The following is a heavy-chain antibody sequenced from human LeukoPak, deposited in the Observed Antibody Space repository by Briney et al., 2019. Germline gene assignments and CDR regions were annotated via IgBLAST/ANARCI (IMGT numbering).Heavy chain of an antibody. CDR1: GFTFSSYE. D-gene: IGHD2/OR15-2a*01. CDR2: IASGGGANR. CDR3: ARIGTTTRGPAGLDV. V-gene: IGHV3-48*03. J-gene: IGHJ6*02. Sequence: GGSLRLSCAASGFTFSSYEMNWVRQAPGKGLEWVSYIASGGGANRFYSESGKGRFTISRDNAKNSLYLHMTSLRAEDTGVYYCARIGTTTRGPAGLDVWGQGTTVTVSS.